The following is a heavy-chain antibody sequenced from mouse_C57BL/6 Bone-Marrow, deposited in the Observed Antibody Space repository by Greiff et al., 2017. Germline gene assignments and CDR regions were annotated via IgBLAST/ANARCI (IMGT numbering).Heavy chain of an antibody. Sequence: VHLVESGPGLVAPSQSLSITCPVSGFSLTSYAISWVRQPPGKGLEWLGVIWTGGGTNYNSALKSRLSISKDNSKSQVFLKMNSLQTDDTARYYCARKTAQATYYFDYWGQGTTLTVSS. J-gene: IGHJ2*01. CDR1: GFSLTSYA. CDR3: ARKTAQATYYFDY. CDR2: IWTGGGT. V-gene: IGHV2-9-1*01. D-gene: IGHD3-2*02.